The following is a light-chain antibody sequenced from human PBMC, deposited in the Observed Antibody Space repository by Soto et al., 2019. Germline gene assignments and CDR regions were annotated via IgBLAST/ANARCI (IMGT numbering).Light chain of an antibody. V-gene: IGKV1-5*03. CDR3: QQYSTYPPRT. CDR2: KAS. CDR1: QSISIW. J-gene: IGKJ1*01. Sequence: IHMTHSPATLSASLWCRLTLTFRSSQSISIWLAWYQQKPGKAPKILIYKASSLESGVPSRFSGSGSGTEFTLTISSLQSDDFATYYCQQYSTYPPRTFGQGTKVDIK.